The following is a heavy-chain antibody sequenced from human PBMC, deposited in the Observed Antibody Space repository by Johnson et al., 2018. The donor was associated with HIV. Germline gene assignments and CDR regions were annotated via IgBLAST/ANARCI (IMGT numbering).Heavy chain of an antibody. CDR3: AKDPPGIASAFDI. CDR2: ISYDGSNT. V-gene: IGHV3-30*04. D-gene: IGHD6-13*01. J-gene: IGHJ3*02. CDR1: GFTFSSYA. Sequence: QVLLVESGGGVVQPGRSLRLSCAASGFTFSSYAMHWVRQAPGKGLEWVALISYDGSNTYYADSVQGRFTISRDNSKNTLYLQMNSLRAEDTAVYYCAKDPPGIASAFDIWGQGTMVTVSS.